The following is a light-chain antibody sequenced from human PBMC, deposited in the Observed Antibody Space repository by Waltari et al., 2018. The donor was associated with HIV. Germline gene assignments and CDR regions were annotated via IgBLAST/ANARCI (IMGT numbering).Light chain of an antibody. Sequence: QSALTQPPPSPAPPRHSVPISRCRTHLDTVSSEYVPWQQHPPGKPPKLIISEVNKRPSGVPNRFSGSKSGNTASLTVSGLQAEDEADYYCSSSAGTNDFFVLFGGGTKLTVL. V-gene: IGLV2-8*01. CDR2: EVN. CDR1: HLDTVSSEY. J-gene: IGLJ2*01. CDR3: SSSAGTNDFFVL.